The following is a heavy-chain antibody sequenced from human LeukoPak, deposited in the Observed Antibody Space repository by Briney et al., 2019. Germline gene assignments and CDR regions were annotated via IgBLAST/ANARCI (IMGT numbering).Heavy chain of an antibody. V-gene: IGHV3-30-3*01. J-gene: IGHJ4*02. Sequence: GSLRLSCAASGFTFSSYAMHWVRQAPGKGLEWVAVISYDGSNKYYADSVKGRFTISRDNSKNTLYLQMNSLRAEDTAVYYCARDYYYYDSSGYYRFPFDYWGQGTLVTVSS. CDR3: ARDYYYYDSSGYYRFPFDY. CDR2: ISYDGSNK. CDR1: GFTFSSYA. D-gene: IGHD3-22*01.